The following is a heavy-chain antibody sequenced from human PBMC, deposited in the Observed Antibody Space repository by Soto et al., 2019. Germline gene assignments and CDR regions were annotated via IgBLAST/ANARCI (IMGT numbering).Heavy chain of an antibody. CDR2: ISGYNGNT. CDR1: GYSFTTYG. V-gene: IGHV1-18*01. Sequence: ASVKVSCKTSGYSFTTYGISWVRQAPGQGLEWMGWISGYNGNTNYAQKFQGRVTMTTDTSTSTAYMELRSLRSDDTAVYYCAREGPAPYYYYGMDVWGQGTTVTVSS. J-gene: IGHJ6*02. CDR3: AREGPAPYYYYGMDV.